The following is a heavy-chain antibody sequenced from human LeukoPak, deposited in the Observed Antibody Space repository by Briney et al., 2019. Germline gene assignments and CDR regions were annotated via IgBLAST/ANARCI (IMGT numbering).Heavy chain of an antibody. Sequence: GGSLRLSCAASGFTFSSYSMNWVRQAPGKGLEWVSSISSSSSYIYYADSVKGRFTISRDNAKNSLYLQMNSPRVEDTAVYYCARDMGTLGAAAGSGYWGQGTLVTVSS. CDR3: ARDMGTLGAAAGSGY. CDR1: GFTFSSYS. J-gene: IGHJ4*02. CDR2: ISSSSSYI. V-gene: IGHV3-21*01. D-gene: IGHD6-13*01.